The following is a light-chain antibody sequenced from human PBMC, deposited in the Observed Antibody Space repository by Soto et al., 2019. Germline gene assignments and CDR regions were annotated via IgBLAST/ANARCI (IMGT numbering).Light chain of an antibody. Sequence: EIVMTQSPATLSLSPGERATLSCRASQSVSTTLAWYQQKPGQAPRLLIYGASNRATGIPARFSGSGSGTEFTLTICSLQSEDFAVYFCQRYDNWPLAFGGGTKVELK. CDR2: GAS. CDR1: QSVSTT. CDR3: QRYDNWPLA. J-gene: IGKJ4*01. V-gene: IGKV3-15*01.